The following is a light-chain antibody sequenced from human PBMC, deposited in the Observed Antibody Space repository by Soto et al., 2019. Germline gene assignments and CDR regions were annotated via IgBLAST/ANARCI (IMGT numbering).Light chain of an antibody. V-gene: IGKV3-20*01. CDR3: QQYGSSPQP. CDR1: QSVSSSY. J-gene: IGKJ4*01. CDR2: GAS. Sequence: EIVLTQSPGTLSLSPGERATLSCRASQSVSSSYLAWYQQKPGQAPRLLIYGASSRATGITDRFSGSGSGTDFTLTSSRLEPGDFAVYYCQQYGSSPQPFGGGTKVEIK.